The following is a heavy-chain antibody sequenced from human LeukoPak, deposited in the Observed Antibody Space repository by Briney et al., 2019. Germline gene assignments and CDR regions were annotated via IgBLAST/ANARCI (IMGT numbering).Heavy chain of an antibody. Sequence: GGSLRLSCEASGFTFSTYWMSWVRQAPGKGLEWVANIKQDGSEKYYVDSVKGPFTISRDNAKNSLYLQMNSLRAEDTAMYYCAKDSAGNDYWGQGTLVTVSS. CDR3: AKDSAGNDY. J-gene: IGHJ4*02. V-gene: IGHV3-7*01. CDR2: IKQDGSEK. CDR1: GFTFSTYW. D-gene: IGHD6-13*01.